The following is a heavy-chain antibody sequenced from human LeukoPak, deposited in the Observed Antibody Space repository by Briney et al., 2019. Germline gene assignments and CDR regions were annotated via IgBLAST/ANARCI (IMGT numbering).Heavy chain of an antibody. CDR2: TYYRSKWYN. D-gene: IGHD4-17*01. V-gene: IGHV6-1*01. J-gene: IGHJ6*02. CDR1: GDSASSNSAA. CDR3: ARDISVTYYGMDV. Sequence: SQTLSLTCALSGDSASSNSAAWNSIRQSPSRGLEWVGRTYYRSKWYNDYAVSVKSRITINPDTSKNQFSLQLNSVTPEDTAVYYCARDISVTYYGMDVWGQGTTVTVSS.